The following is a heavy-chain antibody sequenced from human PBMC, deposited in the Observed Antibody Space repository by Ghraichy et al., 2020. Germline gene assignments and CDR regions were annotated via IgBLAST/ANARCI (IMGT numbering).Heavy chain of an antibody. CDR2: MNPNSGNT. CDR1: GYTFTSYD. V-gene: IGHV1-8*01. D-gene: IGHD3-10*01. J-gene: IGHJ4*02. Sequence: ASVKVSCKASGYTFTSYDINWVRQATGQGLEWMGWMNPNSGNTGYAQKFQGRVTMTRNTSISTAYMELSSLRSEDTAVYYCARAGDTYPQLGYWGQGTLVTVSS. CDR3: ARAGDTYPQLGY.